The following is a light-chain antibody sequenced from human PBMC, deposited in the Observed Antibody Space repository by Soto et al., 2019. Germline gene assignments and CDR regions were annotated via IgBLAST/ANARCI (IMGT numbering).Light chain of an antibody. CDR1: QTVSSS. V-gene: IGKV3-11*01. CDR2: EAS. Sequence: EGVLTQSPATLSLSPGERATLSCRASQTVSSSLAWYQQKPGQAPRLLIYEASNRATGIPARFSGSGSGADFTLTISSLEPEDFALYYCQQHINWPLTFGGGTKVDIK. CDR3: QQHINWPLT. J-gene: IGKJ4*01.